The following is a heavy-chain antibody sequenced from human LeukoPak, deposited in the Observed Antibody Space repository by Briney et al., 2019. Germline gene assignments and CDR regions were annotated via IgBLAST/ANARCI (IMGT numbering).Heavy chain of an antibody. CDR1: GATFSSYA. CDR3: ARLEGDYSGSYYGY. CDR2: IIPIFGTA. J-gene: IGHJ4*02. Sequence: SGKVSCKVFGATFSSYATSWVRQAPGHGLEWMGRIIPIFGTANYAQKFQGRVTITTDETTSTAYMEMSSLRSEDTAMYYCARLEGDYSGSYYGYWGQGTLVTVSS. V-gene: IGHV1-69*05. D-gene: IGHD1-26*01.